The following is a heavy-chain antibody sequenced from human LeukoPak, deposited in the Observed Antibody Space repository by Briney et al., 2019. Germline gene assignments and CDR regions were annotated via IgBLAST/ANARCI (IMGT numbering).Heavy chain of an antibody. Sequence: GALMLSCAASGFTFSSYAMHWVRQAPGKGLEGVAVISYDGSNKYYADSVKGRFTISRDNSKNTLYLQMNSLRAEDTAVYYCARDPYSSSCLDYWGQGTLVTVSS. V-gene: IGHV3-30-3*01. CDR3: ARDPYSSSCLDY. D-gene: IGHD6-13*01. CDR1: GFTFSSYA. CDR2: ISYDGSNK. J-gene: IGHJ4*02.